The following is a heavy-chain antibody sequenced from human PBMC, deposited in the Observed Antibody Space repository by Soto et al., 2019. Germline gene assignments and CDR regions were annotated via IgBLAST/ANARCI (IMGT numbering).Heavy chain of an antibody. CDR1: GGTFSSYT. Sequence: QVQLVQSGAEVKKPGSSVKVSCKASGGTFSSYTISWVRQAPGQGLEWMGRIIPILGIANYAQKFQGRVTITGDKYTSTADMELSSLRSEDTAVYYCARDLVVDTAMAPFDYWGQGTLVTVSS. J-gene: IGHJ4*02. D-gene: IGHD5-18*01. CDR3: ARDLVVDTAMAPFDY. CDR2: IIPILGIA. V-gene: IGHV1-69*08.